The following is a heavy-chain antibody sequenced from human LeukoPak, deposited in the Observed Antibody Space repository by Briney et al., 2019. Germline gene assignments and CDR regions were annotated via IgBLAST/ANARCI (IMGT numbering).Heavy chain of an antibody. D-gene: IGHD4-17*01. CDR3: NTDAGVTTKERDY. CDR1: GFTFSTYG. Sequence: PGGSLRLSCVGSGFTFSTYGMSWVRQTPGKGLAWVSAISGSGVSTYYVDSVKGRFTISRDNSKNTLVLQMNSLKTEDTAVYYCNTDAGVTTKERDYWGQGTLVTVSS. J-gene: IGHJ4*02. CDR2: ISGSGVST. V-gene: IGHV3-23*01.